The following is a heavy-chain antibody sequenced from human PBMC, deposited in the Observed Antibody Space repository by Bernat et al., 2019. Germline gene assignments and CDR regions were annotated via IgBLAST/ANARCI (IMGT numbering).Heavy chain of an antibody. D-gene: IGHD3-10*01. V-gene: IGHV3-30-3*01. Sequence: VQLVESGGGLVQPGGSLRLSCAASGFTFSSHAMHWVRQAPGKGLEWVAVISYDGSNKYYADSVKGRFTISRDNSKNTLYLQMNSLRAEDTAVYYCARDGPGSGSYYSPCDYWGQGTLVTVSS. J-gene: IGHJ4*02. CDR3: ARDGPGSGSYYSPCDY. CDR1: GFTFSSHA. CDR2: ISYDGSNK.